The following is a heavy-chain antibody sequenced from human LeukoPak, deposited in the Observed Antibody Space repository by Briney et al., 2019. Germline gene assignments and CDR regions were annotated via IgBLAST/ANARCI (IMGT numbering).Heavy chain of an antibody. CDR1: GYTFAGYY. CDR3: AGSGVRGVITPFDY. CDR2: INPNSGGT. J-gene: IGHJ4*02. D-gene: IGHD3-10*01. Sequence: ASVKVSCKASGYTFAGYYMQWVRQAPGQGLEWMGWINPNSGGTNYAQKFQGRVAMTRDTSISTAYMELSRLRSDDTAVYYCAGSGVRGVITPFDYWGQGTLVTVSS. V-gene: IGHV1-2*02.